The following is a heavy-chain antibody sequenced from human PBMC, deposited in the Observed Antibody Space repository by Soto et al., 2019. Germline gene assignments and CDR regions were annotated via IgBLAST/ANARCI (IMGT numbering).Heavy chain of an antibody. J-gene: IGHJ6*02. V-gene: IGHV3-74*01. Sequence: VQLVESGGGVVQPGGSLRLSCAASGFTFSSYWMHWVRQAPGKGLVWVSRINSDESSRSYADSVEGRFTISRDNAKNTVSLQMNSLRADDAAVYYCASTISMVRGHGMDVWGQGTTVTVS. CDR1: GFTFSSYW. CDR2: INSDESSR. D-gene: IGHD3-10*01. CDR3: ASTISMVRGHGMDV.